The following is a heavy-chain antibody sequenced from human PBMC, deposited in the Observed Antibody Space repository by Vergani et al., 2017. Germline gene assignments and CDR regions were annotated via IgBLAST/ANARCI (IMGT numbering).Heavy chain of an antibody. D-gene: IGHD6-19*01. CDR2: FYFIGST. CDR1: GGSISSSSSY. CDR3: ARDSTHLYSSGLFDY. Sequence: QLQLQESGPGLVKPSETLSLTCTVSGGSISSSSSYWGWLRQPPGKGLEWIGSFYFIGSTYYHPSLKSRVTISGDTSKNQFSLKLSSVTAADTAVYYCARDSTHLYSSGLFDYWGQGTLVTVSS. V-gene: IGHV4-39*07. J-gene: IGHJ4*02.